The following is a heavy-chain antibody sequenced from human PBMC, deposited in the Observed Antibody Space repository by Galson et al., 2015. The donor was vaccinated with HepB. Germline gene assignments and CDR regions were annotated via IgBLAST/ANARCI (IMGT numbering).Heavy chain of an antibody. Sequence: SLRLSCAASGFTFSNAWMNWVRPAPGKGLEWVGRIKSKTDGGTTDYAAPVKGRFTISRDDSKNTLYLQMNSLKTEDTAVYYCTTQNRLTYGMDVWGQGTTVTVSS. CDR2: IKSKTDGGTT. CDR3: TTQNRLTYGMDV. J-gene: IGHJ6*02. D-gene: IGHD3-9*01. V-gene: IGHV3-15*07. CDR1: GFTFSNAW.